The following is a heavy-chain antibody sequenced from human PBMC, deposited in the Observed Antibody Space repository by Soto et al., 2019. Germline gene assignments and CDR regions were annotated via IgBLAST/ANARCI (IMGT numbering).Heavy chain of an antibody. CDR1: GFTFSTHW. J-gene: IGHJ4*02. CDR2: IKEDGSVS. V-gene: IGHV3-7*05. CDR3: AKDVR. Sequence: EVQLVESGGDLVQPGGSLRLSCAASGFTFSTHWMSWVRQAPGKGLEWVANIKEDGSVSYYADSVKGRFTISRDNAKNSRYLQMNGLRVEDTALYYCAKDVRWGQGTLVTVSS.